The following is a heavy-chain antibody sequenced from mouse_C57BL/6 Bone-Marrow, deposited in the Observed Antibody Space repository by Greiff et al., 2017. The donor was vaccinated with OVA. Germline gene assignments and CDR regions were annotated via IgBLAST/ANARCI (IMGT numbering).Heavy chain of an antibody. CDR2: IDPSDSET. CDR3: ARNDDGYSHWYFDV. D-gene: IGHD2-3*01. Sequence: VQLQQPGAELVRPGSSVKLSCKASGYTFTSYWMHWVKQRPIQGLEWIGNIDPSDSETHYNQKFKDKATLTVDKSSSTAYMQLSSLTSEDSAVYYCARNDDGYSHWYFDVWGTGTTVTVSS. J-gene: IGHJ1*03. CDR1: GYTFTSYW. V-gene: IGHV1-52*01.